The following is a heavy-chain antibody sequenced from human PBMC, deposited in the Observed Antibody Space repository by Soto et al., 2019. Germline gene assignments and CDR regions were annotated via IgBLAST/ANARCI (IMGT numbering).Heavy chain of an antibody. J-gene: IGHJ4*02. CDR3: ASEGGYYDCCSGSGFDS. V-gene: IGHV3-30-3*01. CDR1: GFTFSRYA. Sequence: GGSPRLSCAASGFTFSRYAMHWVRQAPGKGLGWVAVISYDGSNKYYADSVKGRFTISRDNFKNTLYLQMNSLRAEDTAVYYCASEGGYYDCCSGSGFDSWGKEPLVTVSS. CDR2: ISYDGSNK. D-gene: IGHD3-3*01.